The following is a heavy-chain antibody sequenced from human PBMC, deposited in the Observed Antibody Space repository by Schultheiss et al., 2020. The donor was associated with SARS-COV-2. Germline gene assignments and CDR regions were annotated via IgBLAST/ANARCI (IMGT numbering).Heavy chain of an antibody. CDR3: ARLWGVNDY. Sequence: SETLSLTCTVSGGSVSSGSYYWSWIRQPPGKGLEWIGEINHSGSTYYNPSLKSRVTISIDTSKNQFSLKLSSVTAADTAVYCCARLWGVNDYWGQGTLVTVSS. CDR1: GGSVSSGSYY. J-gene: IGHJ4*02. CDR2: INHSGST. V-gene: IGHV4-61*01. D-gene: IGHD3-10*01.